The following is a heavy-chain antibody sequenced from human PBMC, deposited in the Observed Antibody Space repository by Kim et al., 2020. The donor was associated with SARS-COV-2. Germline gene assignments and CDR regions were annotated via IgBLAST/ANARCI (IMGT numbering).Heavy chain of an antibody. CDR2: INPSGGST. Sequence: ASVKVSCKASGYTFTSYYMHWVRQAPGQGLEWMGIINPSGGSTSYAQKFQGRVTMTRDTSTSTVYMELSSLRSEDTAVYYCARGDRSTYYYGSGSYPLDYWGQGTLVTVSS. V-gene: IGHV1-46*01. CDR1: GYTFTSYY. D-gene: IGHD3-10*01. J-gene: IGHJ4*02. CDR3: ARGDRSTYYYGSGSYPLDY.